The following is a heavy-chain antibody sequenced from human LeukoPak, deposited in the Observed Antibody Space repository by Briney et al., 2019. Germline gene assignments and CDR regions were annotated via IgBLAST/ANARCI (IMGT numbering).Heavy chain of an antibody. Sequence: ASVKVSCKASGYSFSTCDINWVRQAAGQGLEWMGWMNPNSGNTGYAQKFQGRVTMTRDTSISTAYMELSSLGSEDTAVYYCVRDIRGAAAADDPFDIWGHGTLVTVSS. CDR2: MNPNSGNT. V-gene: IGHV1-8*01. CDR1: GYSFSTCD. D-gene: IGHD3-10*01. CDR3: VRDIRGAAAADDPFDI. J-gene: IGHJ3*02.